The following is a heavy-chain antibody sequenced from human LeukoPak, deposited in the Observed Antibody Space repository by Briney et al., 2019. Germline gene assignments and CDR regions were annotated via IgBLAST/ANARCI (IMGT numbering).Heavy chain of an antibody. V-gene: IGHV4-39*01. J-gene: IGHJ4*02. Sequence: PSETLSLTCSVSGGSISSTSYYWGWIRQPPGKGLEWIGDIFYSGSIHYNPSLKSRVIISVDMSKNQFSLKLSSVTAADTAVYYCVRSRREWLSHPFDYWGQGTLVTVSS. CDR1: GGSISSTSYY. CDR2: IFYSGSI. CDR3: VRSRREWLSHPFDY. D-gene: IGHD3-3*01.